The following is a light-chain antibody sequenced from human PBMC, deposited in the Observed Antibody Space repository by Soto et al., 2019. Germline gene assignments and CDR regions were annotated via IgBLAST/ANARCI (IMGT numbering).Light chain of an antibody. CDR3: QQYGSSPPT. CDR1: QSITYGY. V-gene: IGKV3-20*01. Sequence: ENVVTQSPGALSLSPLERSSLSFRASQSITYGYLAWYQHKPGQAPRLLIFGPSSRASGIPDRFSGGGSGTDFSLTISRLEPEDFAVYFCQQYGSSPPTFGQGTKVDNK. J-gene: IGKJ1*01. CDR2: GPS.